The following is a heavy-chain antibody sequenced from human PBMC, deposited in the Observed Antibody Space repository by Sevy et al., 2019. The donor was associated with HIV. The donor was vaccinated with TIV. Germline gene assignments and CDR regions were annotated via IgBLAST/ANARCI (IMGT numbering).Heavy chain of an antibody. CDR1: GYSFTSYW. CDR3: ARPKGYGSGSYNDALDI. CDR2: IDPSDSYT. J-gene: IGHJ3*02. V-gene: IGHV5-10-1*01. Sequence: GESLKISCKGSGYSFTSYWLSWVRQMPGKGLEWMGRIDPSDSYTNYSPSFQGHVTISADKSISTAYLQWSSLKASDTAMYYCARPKGYGSGSYNDALDIWGQGTMVTVSS. D-gene: IGHD3-10*01.